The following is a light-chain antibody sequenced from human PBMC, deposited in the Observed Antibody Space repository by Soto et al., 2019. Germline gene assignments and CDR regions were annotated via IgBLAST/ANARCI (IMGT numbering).Light chain of an antibody. Sequence: EIVLTQSPGTLSLSPGERATHSCRSSQSVSSSYLAWYQQKPGQAPRLLIYDASSRATGIPDRFSGSGSGTDFTLTISRPEPEDFAVYYCQQYGSSPTFGQGTKVEIK. V-gene: IGKV3-20*01. CDR2: DAS. CDR1: QSVSSSY. J-gene: IGKJ1*01. CDR3: QQYGSSPT.